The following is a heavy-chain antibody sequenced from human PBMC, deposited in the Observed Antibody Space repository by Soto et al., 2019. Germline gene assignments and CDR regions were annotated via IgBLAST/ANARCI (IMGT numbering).Heavy chain of an antibody. D-gene: IGHD3-22*01. Sequence: EVQLMESGGGLVQPGGSLRLSCAASGFTFSDYAMSWVRQAPGKGLEWVAAISGAGNSASHASSVQGRFVISRDNSKNTIVLQMNSLRAKDTATYYCAKTECGYTTCQLSDPWGQGTLVTVSS. CDR1: GFTFSDYA. CDR2: ISGAGNSA. CDR3: AKTECGYTTCQLSDP. V-gene: IGHV3-23*01. J-gene: IGHJ5*02.